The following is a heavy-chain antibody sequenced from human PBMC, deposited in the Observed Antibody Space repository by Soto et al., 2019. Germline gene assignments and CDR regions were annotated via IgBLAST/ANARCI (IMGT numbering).Heavy chain of an antibody. CDR1: GGSVSSGSYY. CDR2: IYYSGST. CDR3: HSSGPRDWYFDL. J-gene: IGHJ2*01. Sequence: QVQLQESGPGLVKPSETLSLTCTVSGGSVSSGSYYWSWIRQPPGKGLEWIGYIYYSGSTNYNPSPRSRXXIXVXXSKNQFSLKLSSVTAADTAVYSCHSSGPRDWYFDLWGRGTLVTVSS. V-gene: IGHV4-61*01. D-gene: IGHD6-19*01.